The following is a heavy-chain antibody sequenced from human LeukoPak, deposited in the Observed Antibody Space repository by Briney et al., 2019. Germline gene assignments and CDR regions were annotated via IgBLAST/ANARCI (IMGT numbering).Heavy chain of an antibody. D-gene: IGHD3-10*02. J-gene: IGHJ6*04. V-gene: IGHV3-48*04. CDR1: GFTFSSYS. Sequence: GGSLRLSCAASGFTFSSYSMNWVRQAPGKGLEWVSSISSSGSTIYYADSVKGRFTISRDNAKNSLYLQMNSLRAEDTAVYYCAELGITMIGGVWGKGTTITISS. CDR3: AELGITMIGGV. CDR2: ISSSGSTI.